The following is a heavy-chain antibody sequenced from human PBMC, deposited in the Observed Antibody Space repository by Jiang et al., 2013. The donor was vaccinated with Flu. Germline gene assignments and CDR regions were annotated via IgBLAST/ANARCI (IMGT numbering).Heavy chain of an antibody. J-gene: IGHJ5*02. V-gene: IGHV4-34*01. CDR2: INHSGST. D-gene: IGHD6-19*01. Sequence: ETLSLTCAVYGGSFSGYYWSWIRQPPGKGLEWIGEINHSGSTNYNPSLKSRVTISVDTSKNQFSLKLSSVTAADTAVYYCARKVAVAGSFDPWGQGTLVTVSS. CDR1: GGSFSGYY. CDR3: ARKVAVAGSFDP.